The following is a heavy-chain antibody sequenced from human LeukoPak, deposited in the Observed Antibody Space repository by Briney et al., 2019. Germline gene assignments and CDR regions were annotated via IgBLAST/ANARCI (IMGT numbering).Heavy chain of an antibody. J-gene: IGHJ3*02. CDR3: ARDGNWGSLRGAFDI. Sequence: ASVKVSCKASGYTFTRYYMHWLRQAPGQGLEWMGIINPGGGSTTYAQKFQGRVTMTRDTSTSTVYMEVSSLRSEDTAVYYCARDGNWGSLRGAFDIWGQGTMVTVSS. CDR1: GYTFTRYY. V-gene: IGHV1-46*01. CDR2: INPGGGST. D-gene: IGHD7-27*01.